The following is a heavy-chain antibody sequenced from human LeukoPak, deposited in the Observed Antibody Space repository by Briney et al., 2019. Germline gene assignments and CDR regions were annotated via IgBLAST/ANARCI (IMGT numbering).Heavy chain of an antibody. D-gene: IGHD1-1*01. CDR1: GGSISSYY. CDR2: IYYRGST. Sequence: SETLSLTCTVSGGSISSYYWSWIRQPPGQGLEGIGYIYYRGSTNYNPSLKSRVTISVDPSKSHFSLKLSSVTAADTAVYYCAMANDDRYFDYWGQGTLVTVSS. J-gene: IGHJ4*02. V-gene: IGHV4-59*01. CDR3: AMANDDRYFDY.